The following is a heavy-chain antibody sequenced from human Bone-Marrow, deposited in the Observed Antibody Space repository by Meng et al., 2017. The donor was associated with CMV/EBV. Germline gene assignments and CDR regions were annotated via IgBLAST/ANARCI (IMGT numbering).Heavy chain of an antibody. Sequence: GESLKLSCAASGFTFSSYGMHWVRQAPGKGLEWVAFIRYDGSNKYYADSVKGRFTISRDNSKNTLYLQMNSLRAEDTAVYYCARVFWSSRDFLEWFLAGMDVWGQGTTVTVSS. CDR2: IRYDGSNK. J-gene: IGHJ6*02. CDR1: GFTFSSYG. D-gene: IGHD3-3*01. CDR3: ARVFWSSRDFLEWFLAGMDV. V-gene: IGHV3-30*02.